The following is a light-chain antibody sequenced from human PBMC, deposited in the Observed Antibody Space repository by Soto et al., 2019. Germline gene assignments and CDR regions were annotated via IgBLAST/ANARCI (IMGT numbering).Light chain of an antibody. CDR3: QHYGDSSWT. J-gene: IGKJ1*01. Sequence: EIVLTQSPATLSLSPGERATLSCRASQSVSNYLAWYQQKPGQAPRLLIYGVSSRATGIPDRFSGSGSGTDFTLTISRLEPEDFAVYFCQHYGDSSWTFGQGTRVEIK. CDR2: GVS. V-gene: IGKV3-20*01. CDR1: QSVSNY.